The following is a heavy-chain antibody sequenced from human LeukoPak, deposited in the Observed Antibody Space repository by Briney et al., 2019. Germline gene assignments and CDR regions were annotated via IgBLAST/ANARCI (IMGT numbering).Heavy chain of an antibody. D-gene: IGHD1-1*01. CDR2: MNPNSGNT. V-gene: IGHV1-8*02. J-gene: IGHJ1*01. CDR3: AREPPGGYFQH. CDR1: GGTFSSYA. Sequence: ASVKVSCKASGGTFSSYAISWVRQAPGQGLEWMGWMNPNSGNTGYAQKFQGRVTMTRNTSISTAYMELSSLRSEDTAVYYCAREPPGGYFQHWGQGTLVTVSS.